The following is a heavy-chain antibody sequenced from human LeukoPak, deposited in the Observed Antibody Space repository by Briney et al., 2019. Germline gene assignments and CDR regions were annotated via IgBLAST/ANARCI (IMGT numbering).Heavy chain of an antibody. V-gene: IGHV3-74*01. Sequence: GGTLRLSCAASGFTFSSHGMNWVRQAPGKGLEWVSGINSDGRSTNYADSVKGRFTISRDNAKNTLYLQMNSLRAEDTAVYYCARVRWGGLYYFDYWGQGTLVTVSS. D-gene: IGHD3-16*01. CDR2: INSDGRST. J-gene: IGHJ4*02. CDR3: ARVRWGGLYYFDY. CDR1: GFTFSSHG.